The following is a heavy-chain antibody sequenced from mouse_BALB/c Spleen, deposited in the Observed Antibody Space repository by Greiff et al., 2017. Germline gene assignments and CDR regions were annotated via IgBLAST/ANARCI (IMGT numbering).Heavy chain of an antibody. Sequence: QVQLQQSGPGLVAPSQSLSITCTVSGFSLTSYGVHWVRQPPGKGLEWLGVIWAGGSTNYNSALMSRLSISKDNSKSQVFLKMNSLQTDDTAMYYCAGYDGQSRPLFAYWGQGTLVTVSA. CDR1: GFSLTSYG. CDR2: IWAGGST. CDR3: AGYDGQSRPLFAY. J-gene: IGHJ3*01. V-gene: IGHV2-9*02. D-gene: IGHD2-3*01.